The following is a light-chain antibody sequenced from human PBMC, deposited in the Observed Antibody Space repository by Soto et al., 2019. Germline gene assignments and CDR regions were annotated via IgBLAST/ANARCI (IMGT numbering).Light chain of an antibody. J-gene: IGKJ1*01. CDR2: DAS. Sequence: EIVLTQSPATLSLSPGERATLSCRASQSVGTFFAWYQQKPGQAPRLLIYDASNRATDIPARFSGSGSGTDFTLTIWSLEPEDSAVYYCQQCSNWPQWTFGQGTKVEIK. CDR1: QSVGTF. CDR3: QQCSNWPQWT. V-gene: IGKV3-11*01.